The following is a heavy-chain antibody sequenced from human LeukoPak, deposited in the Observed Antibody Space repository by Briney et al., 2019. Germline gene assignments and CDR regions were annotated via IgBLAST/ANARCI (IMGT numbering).Heavy chain of an antibody. Sequence: SETLSLTCTVSGGSISSSSYYWGWIRQPPGKGLEWIGSIYYSGSTYHNPSLKSRVTISVDTSKNQFSLKLSSVTASDTAVYYCARQASTYYYDSSGYPPVDYWGQGTLVTVSS. V-gene: IGHV4-39*01. CDR2: IYYSGST. CDR3: ARQASTYYYDSSGYPPVDY. D-gene: IGHD3-22*01. J-gene: IGHJ4*02. CDR1: GGSISSSSYY.